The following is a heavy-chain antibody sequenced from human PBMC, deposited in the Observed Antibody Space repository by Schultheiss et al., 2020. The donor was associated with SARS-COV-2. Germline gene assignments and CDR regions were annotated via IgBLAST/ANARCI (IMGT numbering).Heavy chain of an antibody. J-gene: IGHJ5*02. CDR3: AKGQRKGFWAHRDNWFDP. V-gene: IGHV3-21*04. CDR2: ISSSSSYI. CDR1: GFTFSSYS. D-gene: IGHD3-10*01. Sequence: GGSLRLSCAASGFTFSSYSMNWVRQAPGKGLEWVSSISSSSSYIYYADSVKGRFTISRDNSKNTLYLQMNSLRAEDTAVYYCAKGQRKGFWAHRDNWFDPWGQGTLVTVSS.